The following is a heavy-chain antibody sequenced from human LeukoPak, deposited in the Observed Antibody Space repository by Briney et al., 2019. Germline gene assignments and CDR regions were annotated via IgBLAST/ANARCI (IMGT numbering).Heavy chain of an antibody. CDR2: INHSGST. V-gene: IGHV4-34*01. Sequence: SETLSLTCAVYGGSFSGYYWSWIRQPPGKGLEWIGEINHSGSTNYNPSLKSRVTISVDTSKNQFSLKLSSVTAADTAVYYCATREVVVPAVALDAFDIWGQGTMVTVSS. J-gene: IGHJ3*02. CDR3: ATREVVVPAVALDAFDI. CDR1: GGSFSGYY. D-gene: IGHD2-2*01.